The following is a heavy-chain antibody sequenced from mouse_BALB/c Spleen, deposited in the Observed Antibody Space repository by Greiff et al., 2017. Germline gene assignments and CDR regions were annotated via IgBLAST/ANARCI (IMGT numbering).Heavy chain of an antibody. CDR2: ISSGSSNI. D-gene: IGHD2-4*01. V-gene: IGHV5-17*02. CDR1: GFTFSSFG. Sequence: EVQVVESGGGLVQPGGSRKLSCAASGFTFSSFGMHWVRQAPEKGLEWVAYISSGSSNIYYADTVKGRFTISRDNPKNTLFLQMTSLRSEDTAMYYCARWDYDDAMDYWGQGTSVTVSS. J-gene: IGHJ4*01. CDR3: ARWDYDDAMDY.